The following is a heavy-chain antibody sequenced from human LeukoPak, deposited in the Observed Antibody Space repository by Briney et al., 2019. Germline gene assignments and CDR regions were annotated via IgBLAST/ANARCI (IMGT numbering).Heavy chain of an antibody. CDR1: GFTFSDAW. D-gene: IGHD2-15*01. CDR2: IKSNTNGGTT. Sequence: GGSLRLSCAASGFTFSDAWMSWVRQAPGKGLEWVSRIKSNTNGGTTDYAAPVQGRFTISRDDSKNTLYLQMNSLKTEDTAVYYCTYSPYSYFDSWGQGTLVTVSS. J-gene: IGHJ4*02. V-gene: IGHV3-15*01. CDR3: TYSPYSYFDS.